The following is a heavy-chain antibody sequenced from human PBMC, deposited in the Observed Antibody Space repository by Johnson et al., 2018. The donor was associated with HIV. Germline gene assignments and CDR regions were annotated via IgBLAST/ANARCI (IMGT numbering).Heavy chain of an antibody. D-gene: IGHD6-19*01. CDR1: GFTFSSYG. Sequence: QMQLVESGGGVVQPGGSLRLSCAASGFTFSSYGMHWVRQDPGKGLEWVAVIWYDGSNKDYAASVKGRFTISRDKAKKSMYLQMNSLRAEDPAVYCCARDQGQWLTQVWDAFDIWGQGTLVTVS. V-gene: IGHV3-33*01. CDR2: IWYDGSNK. J-gene: IGHJ3*02. CDR3: ARDQGQWLTQVWDAFDI.